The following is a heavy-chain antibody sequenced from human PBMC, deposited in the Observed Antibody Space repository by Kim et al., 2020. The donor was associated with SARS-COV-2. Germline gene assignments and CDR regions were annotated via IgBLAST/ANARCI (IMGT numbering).Heavy chain of an antibody. CDR1: GFIVTTHD. CDR2: IHIDGTT. CDR3: RRGHWGDTPS. V-gene: IGHV3-53*01. Sequence: GGSLRLSCAASGFIVTTHDLPWVRQAPGKGLEWLSLIHIDGTTYYADSVRGRFTISRDTSENTLYLQMNNLRAEDTAIYFCRRGHWGDTPSWGQGTRVTISS. J-gene: IGHJ5*02. D-gene: IGHD7-27*01.